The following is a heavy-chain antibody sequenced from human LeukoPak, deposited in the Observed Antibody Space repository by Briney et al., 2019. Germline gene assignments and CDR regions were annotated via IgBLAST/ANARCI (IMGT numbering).Heavy chain of an antibody. CDR3: ARYDY. CDR2: IYYSGST. J-gene: IGHJ4*02. Sequence: SETLSLTCTVSGAPIKSGTYYWGWIRQPPGKGLEWIGSIYYSGSTYYNPSLKSRVTISVDTSKNQFSLKLSSVTAADTAVYYCARYDYWGQGTLVTVSS. V-gene: IGHV4-39*01. CDR1: GAPIKSGTYY.